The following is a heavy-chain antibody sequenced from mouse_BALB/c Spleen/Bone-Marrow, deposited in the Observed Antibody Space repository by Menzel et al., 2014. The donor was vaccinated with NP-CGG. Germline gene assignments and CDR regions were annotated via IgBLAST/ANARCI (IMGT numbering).Heavy chain of an antibody. V-gene: IGHV5-9-4*01. D-gene: IGHD1-2*01. CDR1: GFTFSSYA. CDR3: ARDHYGYYTMDY. CDR2: ISSGGSYT. Sequence: EVKLVESGGGLVKPGGSLKLSCAASGFTFSSYAMSWVRQSPEKRLEWVAEISSGGSYTYYPDTVTGRFTISRDNAKNTLYLEMSSLRSEDTAMYYCARDHYGYYTMDYWGQGTSVTVSS. J-gene: IGHJ4*01.